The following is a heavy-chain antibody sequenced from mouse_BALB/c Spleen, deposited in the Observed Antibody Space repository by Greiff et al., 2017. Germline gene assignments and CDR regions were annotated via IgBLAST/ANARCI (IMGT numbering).Heavy chain of an antibody. Sequence: VQLQQSGPELVRPGVSVKISCKGSSYTFTDYAMHWVKQSHAKSLEWIGVISTYYGNTNYNQKFKGKATMTVDKSSSTAYMELARLTSEDSAVYYRAIPPVTTATAWFAYWGQGTLVTVSA. CDR1: SYTFTDYA. J-gene: IGHJ3*01. D-gene: IGHD1-2*01. CDR3: AIPPVTTATAWFAY. V-gene: IGHV1-67*01. CDR2: ISTYYGNT.